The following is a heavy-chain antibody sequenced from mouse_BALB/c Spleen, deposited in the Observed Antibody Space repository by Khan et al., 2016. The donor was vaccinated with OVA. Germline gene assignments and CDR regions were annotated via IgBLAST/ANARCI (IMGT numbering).Heavy chain of an antibody. CDR1: GYSLTSYW. CDR3: ARGTTTSYWYFDV. Sequence: QVQLQQPGAELVRPGASVKLSCKTSGYSLTSYWMNWVQQRPGQGLEWIGMIHPSDSETRLNQKFKDKATLTVDKSSSTVYIQLNSPTSEDSAVYYCARGTTTSYWYFDVWGAGTTVTVSS. CDR2: IHPSDSET. V-gene: IGHV1-61*01. J-gene: IGHJ1*01. D-gene: IGHD1-1*01.